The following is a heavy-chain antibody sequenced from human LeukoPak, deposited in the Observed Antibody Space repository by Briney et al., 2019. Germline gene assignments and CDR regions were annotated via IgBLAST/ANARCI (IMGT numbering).Heavy chain of an antibody. CDR2: ISWNSGSI. CDR3: ARDRNYYDSSGYHRVDY. Sequence: PGGSLRLSCAASGVTFDDYAMHWVRQAPGKGLEWVSGISWNSGSIGYADSVKGRFTISRDNAKNSLYLQMNSLRAEDTALYYCARDRNYYDSSGYHRVDYWGQGTLVTVSS. D-gene: IGHD3-22*01. J-gene: IGHJ4*02. CDR1: GVTFDDYA. V-gene: IGHV3-9*01.